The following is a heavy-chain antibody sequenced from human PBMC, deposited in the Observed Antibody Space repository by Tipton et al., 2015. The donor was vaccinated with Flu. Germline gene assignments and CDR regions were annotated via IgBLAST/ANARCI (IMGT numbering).Heavy chain of an antibody. Sequence: QVQLVQSGAEVKKPGSSVKVSCKASRDTFNTAIGWVRQAPGQGLEWMGTIIPLYGTTHYAQKFQGRVTVTRDTSTSTVYMELNSLRSEDTAVYYCAREGRYYDSSGYRDAFDIWGQGTTVTVSS. J-gene: IGHJ3*02. CDR3: AREGRYYDSSGYRDAFDI. D-gene: IGHD3-22*01. CDR2: IIPLYGTT. CDR1: RDTFNTA. V-gene: IGHV1-69*06.